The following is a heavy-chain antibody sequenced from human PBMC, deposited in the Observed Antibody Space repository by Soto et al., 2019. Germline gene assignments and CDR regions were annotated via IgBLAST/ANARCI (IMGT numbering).Heavy chain of an antibody. J-gene: IGHJ4*02. CDR3: AILDYYDSSGYYMGPEDY. D-gene: IGHD3-22*01. Sequence: GESLKISCKGSGYSFTSYWIGWVRQMPGKGLEWMGIIYPGDSDTRYSPSFQGQVTISADKSISTAYLQWSSLKASDTAMYYCAILDYYDSSGYYMGPEDYWGQGTLVTVSS. CDR1: GYSFTSYW. CDR2: IYPGDSDT. V-gene: IGHV5-51*01.